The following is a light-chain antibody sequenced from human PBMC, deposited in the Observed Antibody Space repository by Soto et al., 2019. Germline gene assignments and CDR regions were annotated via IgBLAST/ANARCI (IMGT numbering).Light chain of an antibody. CDR1: HSVSSN. J-gene: IGKJ5*01. Sequence: EFLMTQSPATLSVSPGERVTLSCRASHSVSSNLAWYQQRPVQAPRLLISGASTRATGIPARFSGSGSGTEFTLTIISLQSADFPVYNCQPYGLSHTFGQGTRQEIK. V-gene: IGKV3-15*01. CDR3: QPYGLSHT. CDR2: GAS.